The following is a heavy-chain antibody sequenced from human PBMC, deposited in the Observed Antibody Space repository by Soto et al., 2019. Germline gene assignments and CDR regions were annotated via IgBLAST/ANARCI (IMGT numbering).Heavy chain of an antibody. CDR2: INPNSGGT. CDR1: GYTFTGYY. Sequence: QVQLVQSGAEVKKPGASVKVSCKASGYTFTGYYMHWVRQAPGQGLEWMGWINPNSGGTNYAQKFQGWVTMTRDTSISTAYMELSRLRSDDTVVYYCARLRYGSGSYLFDYWGQGTLVTVSS. D-gene: IGHD3-10*01. V-gene: IGHV1-2*04. J-gene: IGHJ4*02. CDR3: ARLRYGSGSYLFDY.